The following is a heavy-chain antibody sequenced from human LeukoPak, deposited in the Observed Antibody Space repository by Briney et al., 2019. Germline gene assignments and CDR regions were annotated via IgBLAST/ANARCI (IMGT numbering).Heavy chain of an antibody. CDR3: ARDGEWLAQFDY. CDR1: GFPFSDYY. Sequence: PGGSLRLSCAASGFPFSDYYMSWIRQAPGKGLEWVSYISNSGNTIYYADSLKGRFTISRDNAKNSLYLQMNSLRAEDTALYYCARDGEWLAQFDYWGQGTLVTVSS. CDR2: ISNSGNTI. J-gene: IGHJ4*02. D-gene: IGHD6-19*01. V-gene: IGHV3-11*01.